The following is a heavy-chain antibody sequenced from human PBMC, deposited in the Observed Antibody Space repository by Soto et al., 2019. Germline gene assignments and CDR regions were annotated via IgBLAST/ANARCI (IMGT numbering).Heavy chain of an antibody. V-gene: IGHV1-3*01. D-gene: IGHD6-19*01. CDR3: ARSGYGSGWYHWYFDF. J-gene: IGHJ2*01. CDR2: INAGNGNT. CDR1: GYTFLNYG. Sequence: ASVKVSCKASGYTFLNYGIHWVRQAPGQRLEWMGWINAGNGNTKYSQKFQDRVTFTRDTSATTAYMELSSLRSEDTSVFYCARSGYGSGWYHWYFDFWGRGTLVTVSS.